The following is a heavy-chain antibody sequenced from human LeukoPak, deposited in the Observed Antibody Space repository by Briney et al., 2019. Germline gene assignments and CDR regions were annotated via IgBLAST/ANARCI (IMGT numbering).Heavy chain of an antibody. J-gene: IGHJ4*02. CDR2: ISGSGGST. CDR1: GFTFSSYA. Sequence: GGSLRLSCAASGFTFSSYAMSWVRQAPGEGLEWVSAISGSGGSTYYADSVKGRFTISRDNSKNTLYLQMNSLRAEDTAVYYCANIAAAGPYYFDYWGQGTLVTVSS. CDR3: ANIAAAGPYYFDY. D-gene: IGHD6-13*01. V-gene: IGHV3-23*01.